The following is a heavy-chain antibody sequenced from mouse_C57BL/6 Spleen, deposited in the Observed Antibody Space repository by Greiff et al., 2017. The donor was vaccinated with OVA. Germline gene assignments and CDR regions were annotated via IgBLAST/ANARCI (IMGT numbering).Heavy chain of an antibody. D-gene: IGHD4-1*01. CDR1: GFTFSSYG. CDR3: ASQGTGKDYFDY. V-gene: IGHV5-6*02. Sequence: DVMLVESGGDLVKPGGSLKLSCAASGFTFSSYGMSWVRQTPDKRLEWVATISSGGSYTYYPDRVQGRFTISRDNAKNTLYLQMSSLKSEDTAMYYCASQGTGKDYFDYWGQGTTLTVSS. J-gene: IGHJ2*01. CDR2: ISSGGSYT.